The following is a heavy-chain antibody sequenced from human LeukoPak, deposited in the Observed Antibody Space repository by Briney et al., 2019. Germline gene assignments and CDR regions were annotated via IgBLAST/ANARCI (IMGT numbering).Heavy chain of an antibody. CDR1: GGSISSGGYS. J-gene: IGHJ4*02. V-gene: IGHV4-30-2*01. Sequence: PSETLSLTCTVSGGSISSGGYSWSWIRQPPGKGLEWIGYIYHSGSTYYNPSLKSRVTISVDRSKNQFSLKLSSVTAADTAVYYCASGYDYGFDYWGQGTLVTVSS. D-gene: IGHD5-12*01. CDR2: IYHSGST. CDR3: ASGYDYGFDY.